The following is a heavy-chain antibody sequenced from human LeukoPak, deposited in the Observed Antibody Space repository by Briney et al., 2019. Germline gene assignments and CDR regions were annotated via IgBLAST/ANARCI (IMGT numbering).Heavy chain of an antibody. CDR1: GGSISSSSYY. CDR3: ARAAGSGRPPDY. Sequence: SETLSLTCTVSGGSISSSSYYWGWIRQPPGKGLEWIGSIYYSGSTNYNPSLKSRVTTSVDTSKNQFSLKLSSVTAADTAVYYCARAAGSGRPPDYWGQGTLVTVSS. V-gene: IGHV4-39*07. CDR2: IYYSGST. D-gene: IGHD3-10*01. J-gene: IGHJ4*02.